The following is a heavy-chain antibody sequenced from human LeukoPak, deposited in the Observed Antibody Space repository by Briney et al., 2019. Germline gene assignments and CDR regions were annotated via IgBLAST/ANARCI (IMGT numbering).Heavy chain of an antibody. CDR2: IYYSGST. J-gene: IGHJ4*02. Sequence: SETLSLTCTVSGGSISSSSYYWGWIRQPPGKGLEWIGSIYYSGSTYYNPSLKSRVTISVDTSKNQFSLKLSSVTAADTAVYYRAREGELLPDYWGQGTLVTVSS. D-gene: IGHD1-26*01. CDR3: AREGELLPDY. CDR1: GGSISSSSYY. V-gene: IGHV4-39*07.